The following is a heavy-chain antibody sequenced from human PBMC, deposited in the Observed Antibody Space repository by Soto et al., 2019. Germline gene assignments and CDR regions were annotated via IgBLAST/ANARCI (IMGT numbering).Heavy chain of an antibody. CDR2: IWCDGSNK. V-gene: IGHV3-33*01. CDR1: GFSFSNYG. CDR3: ARASHGASAAFDV. Sequence: QVQLVESGGGVVQPGRSLRLSCAASGFSFSNYGMHWVRQAPGKGLEWVTVIWCDGSNKYYADSVKGRFTISRDNSKNTLYLQMNSLRAEDTAVYYCARASHGASAAFDVWGQGTMVTVSS. D-gene: IGHD2-8*01. J-gene: IGHJ3*01.